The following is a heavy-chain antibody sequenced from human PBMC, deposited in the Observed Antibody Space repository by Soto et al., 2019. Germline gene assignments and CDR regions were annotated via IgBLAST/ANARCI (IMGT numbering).Heavy chain of an antibody. CDR1: GGSISSYY. CDR2: IYYSGST. J-gene: IGHJ5*02. Sequence: SETLSLTCTVSGGSISSYYWSWIRQPPGKGLEWIGYIYYSGSTNYNPSLKSRVTISVDTSKNQFSLKLSSVTAADTAVYYCARNIAVALNWFDPWGQGTLVTVSS. D-gene: IGHD6-13*01. V-gene: IGHV4-59*01. CDR3: ARNIAVALNWFDP.